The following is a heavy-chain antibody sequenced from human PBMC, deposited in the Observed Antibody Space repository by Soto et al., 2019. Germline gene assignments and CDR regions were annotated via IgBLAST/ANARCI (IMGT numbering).Heavy chain of an antibody. CDR3: ARVGWVVGATTATEGFGP. CDR2: ISYDGSNK. Sequence: QVQLVESGGGVVQPGRSLRLSCAASGFTFSSYAMHWVRQAPGKGLEWVAVISYDGSNKYYADSVKGRFTISRDNSKNTLYLQMNSLRAEDTAVYYWARVGWVVGATTATEGFGPWGQGTLVTVSS. CDR1: GFTFSSYA. V-gene: IGHV3-30-3*01. D-gene: IGHD1-26*01. J-gene: IGHJ5*01.